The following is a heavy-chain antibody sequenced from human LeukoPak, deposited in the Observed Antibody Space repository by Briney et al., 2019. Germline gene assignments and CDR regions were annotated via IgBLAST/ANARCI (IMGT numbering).Heavy chain of an antibody. CDR3: ARQQYYDILTGYYLYAFDI. V-gene: IGHV4-59*01. J-gene: IGHJ3*02. D-gene: IGHD3-9*01. CDR1: GGSISSYY. CDR2: IYYSGST. Sequence: SETLSLTCTVSGGSISSYYRSWIRQPPGKGLEWIGYIYYSGSTNYNPSLKSRVTISVDTSKNQFSLKLSSVTAADTAVYYCARQQYYDILTGYYLYAFDIWGQGTMVTVSS.